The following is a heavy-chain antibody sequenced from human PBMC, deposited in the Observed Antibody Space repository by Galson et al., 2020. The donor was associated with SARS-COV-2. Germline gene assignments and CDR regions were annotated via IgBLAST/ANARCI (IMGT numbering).Heavy chain of an antibody. CDR2: GVSTEAES. V-gene: IGHV3-23*03. CDR3: AKETTTAGSPLFDS. D-gene: IGHD1-1*01. J-gene: IGHJ4*02. CDR1: GFTFSNYA. Sequence: GGSLRLSCEASGFTFSNYAMSWVRQAPGKGLEWVAGVSTEAESFYTDSVKGRFIISRDTSKSTVFLYMNSLRADDTAVYYCAKETTTAGSPLFDSWGQGTLVTVSS.